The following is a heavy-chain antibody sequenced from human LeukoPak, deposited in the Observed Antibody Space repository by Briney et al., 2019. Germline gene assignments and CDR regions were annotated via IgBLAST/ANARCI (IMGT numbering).Heavy chain of an antibody. CDR3: VRDNFVQAHTGYFDY. CDR1: GFTFSSYS. J-gene: IGHJ4*02. V-gene: IGHV3-48*02. Sequence: GGSLRLSCAASGFTFSSYSMNWVRQAPGKGLEWVSYIRSSGSPIYYADSVRGRFTISRDNAKNSLYLQMNSLRDEDTAVYYCVRDNFVQAHTGYFDYWGQGALVTVSS. CDR2: IRSSGSPI. D-gene: IGHD1-1*01.